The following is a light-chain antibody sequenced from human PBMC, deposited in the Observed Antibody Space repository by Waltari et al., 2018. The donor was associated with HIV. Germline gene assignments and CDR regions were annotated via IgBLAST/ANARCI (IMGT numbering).Light chain of an antibody. CDR1: NSNIGSRY. CDR2: DDN. Sequence: QSVLTQSPSVSAAPGQKVTISCSGSNSNIGSRYVSWYQHLPGTAPKLLIYDDNERPSGIPDRFSGSKSGTSATLGITGLQTGDEAEYYCATWVKSLNIVLFGGGTKVTVL. V-gene: IGLV1-51*01. J-gene: IGLJ2*01. CDR3: ATWVKSLNIVL.